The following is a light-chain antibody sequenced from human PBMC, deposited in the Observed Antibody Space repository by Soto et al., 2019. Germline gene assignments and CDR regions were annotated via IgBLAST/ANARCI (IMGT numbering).Light chain of an antibody. J-gene: IGKJ1*01. CDR2: GAS. CDR1: QSVSSSY. CDR3: QQYGTSSWT. Sequence: EIVLTQSPGTLSLSPGEGATLSCRASQSVSSSYLAWYQQKPGQAPRLLIYGASSRATGIPDRFSGSGSGTDFTLTISRLEPEDFAVYSCQQYGTSSWTFGQGTKVDIK. V-gene: IGKV3-20*01.